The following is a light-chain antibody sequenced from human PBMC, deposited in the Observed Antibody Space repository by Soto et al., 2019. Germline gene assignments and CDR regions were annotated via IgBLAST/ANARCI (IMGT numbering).Light chain of an antibody. CDR2: DAS. CDR1: QGVTSNY. V-gene: IGKV3-20*01. CDR3: HPYGSSSPPT. Sequence: EIVLTQSPGTLSLSPGERATLSCRASQGVTSNYLAWYQQRPSQAPRLLIYDASRRSTGIPDRLSGGGSGTDFSLTISRVEPEEFVMSYSHPYGSSSPPTFGQGTRLEIE. J-gene: IGKJ5*01.